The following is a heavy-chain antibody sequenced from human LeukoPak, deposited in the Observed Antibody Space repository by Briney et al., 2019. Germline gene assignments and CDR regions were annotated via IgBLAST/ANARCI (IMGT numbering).Heavy chain of an antibody. V-gene: IGHV3-13*01. CDR1: GFTFIDYD. J-gene: IGHJ4*02. CDR2: IGIRGDT. CDR3: ARGGIQVSGIDEFDY. Sequence: GGSLRLSCAASGFTFIDYDMHWIRQVIGKGLEWVSAIGIRGDTHYSGSVKGRFTISRENAESSLYLQMNSPRAEDTAVYYCARGGIQVSGIDEFDYWGQGTLVTVSS. D-gene: IGHD6-19*01.